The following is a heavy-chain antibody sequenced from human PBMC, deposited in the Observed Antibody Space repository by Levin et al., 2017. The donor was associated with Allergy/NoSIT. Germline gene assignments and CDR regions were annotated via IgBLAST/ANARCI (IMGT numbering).Heavy chain of an antibody. V-gene: IGHV1-2*02. D-gene: IGHD5-18*01. CDR3: ARVRWIETTDQKEVDTAMWDY. CDR2: INPNSGGT. J-gene: IGHJ4*02. Sequence: AASVKVSCKASGYSFTGYYIHWVRQAPGQGLEWVGWINPNSGGTDYAQKFQGRVTMTSDTSISSAYMELRRLTSDDTAVYYCARVRWIETTDQKEVDTAMWDYWGQGTLVTVSS. CDR1: GYSFTGYY.